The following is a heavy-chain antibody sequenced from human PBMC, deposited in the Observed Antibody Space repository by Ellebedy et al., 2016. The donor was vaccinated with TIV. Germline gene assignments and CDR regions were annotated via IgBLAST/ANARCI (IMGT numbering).Heavy chain of an antibody. Sequence: PGGSLRLSCAASGFTFSSYAMACVRQTQGKGLEWVSAIYGSGVTTYYTDSVQGRFTISRDNSRNTLYLQMNSLSAEDTAIYYCAKDQVGGDGRWVFDIWGQGTMVTVSS. CDR2: IYGSGVTT. D-gene: IGHD3-16*01. J-gene: IGHJ3*02. V-gene: IGHV3-23*01. CDR1: GFTFSSYA. CDR3: AKDQVGGDGRWVFDI.